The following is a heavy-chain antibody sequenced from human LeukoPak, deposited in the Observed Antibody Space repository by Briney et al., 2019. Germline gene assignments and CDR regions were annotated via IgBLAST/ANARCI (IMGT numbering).Heavy chain of an antibody. J-gene: IGHJ4*02. CDR3: AKDRIFGVVIINPLDY. CDR1: GFTFSSYA. CDR2: ISGSGGST. D-gene: IGHD3-3*01. Sequence: GGSLRLSCAASGFTFSSYAMSWVRQAPGKGLEWVSAISGSGGSTYYADSVKGRFTISRDNSKNTLYLQMNSLRAEDTAVYCCAKDRIFGVVIINPLDYWGQGTLVTVSS. V-gene: IGHV3-23*01.